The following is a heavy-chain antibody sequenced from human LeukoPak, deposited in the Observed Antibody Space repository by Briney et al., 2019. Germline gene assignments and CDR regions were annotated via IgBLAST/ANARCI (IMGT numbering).Heavy chain of an antibody. J-gene: IGHJ5*02. D-gene: IGHD3-10*01. V-gene: IGHV3-21*01. CDR3: ARGSLWFGELLWLDP. CDR2: ISSSSSYI. CDR1: GFTFSSYS. Sequence: GGSLRLSCAASGFTFSSYSMNWVRQAPGKGLEWVSSISSSSSYIYYADSVKGRFTISRDNAKNSLYLQMNSLRAEDTAVYYCARGSLWFGELLWLDPWGQGTLVTVSS.